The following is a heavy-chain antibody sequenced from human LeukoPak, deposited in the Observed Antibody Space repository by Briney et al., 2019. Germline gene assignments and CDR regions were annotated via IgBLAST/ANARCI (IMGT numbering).Heavy chain of an antibody. V-gene: IGHV3-74*01. J-gene: IGHJ4*02. D-gene: IGHD1-26*01. Sequence: GGSLRPSCAASGFTFSSYWMHWVRQAPGKGLEWVSRINSDGYSIGYAAAVKGRFTISRDNAKNTLYLQMNSLRAEDTAVYYCARERGGNFDSWGQGTLVTVSS. CDR1: GFTFSSYW. CDR2: INSDGYSI. CDR3: ARERGGNFDS.